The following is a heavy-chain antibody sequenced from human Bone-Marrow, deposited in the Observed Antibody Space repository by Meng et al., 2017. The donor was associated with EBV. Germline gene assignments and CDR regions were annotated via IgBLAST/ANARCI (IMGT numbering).Heavy chain of an antibody. D-gene: IGHD4-17*01. V-gene: IGHV1-69*06. CDR1: GGTFSSYA. CDR2: IIPIFGTA. CDR3: ARDTHDYGDLTFFDY. J-gene: IGHJ4*02. Sequence: QVALVQSWAEVKKPGSSVKVSCKASGGTFSSYAISWVRQAPGQGLEWMGGIIPIFGTANYAQKFQGRVTITADKSTSTAYMELSSLRSEDTAVYHCARDTHDYGDLTFFDYWGQGTLVTVSS.